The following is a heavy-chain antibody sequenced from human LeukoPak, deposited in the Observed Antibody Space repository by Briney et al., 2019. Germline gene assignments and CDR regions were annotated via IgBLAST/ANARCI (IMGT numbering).Heavy chain of an antibody. V-gene: IGHV3-23*01. D-gene: IGHD3-9*01. J-gene: IGHJ4*02. CDR2: ISGSGGST. Sequence: GGSLRLSCTASGFTFSSYAMSWVRQAPGKGLEWVSAISGSGGSTYYADSVKGRFTISRDNSKNTLYLQMNSLRAEDTAVYYCAKDSEYDILTGYPFDYWGQGTLVTVSS. CDR3: AKDSEYDILTGYPFDY. CDR1: GFTFSSYA.